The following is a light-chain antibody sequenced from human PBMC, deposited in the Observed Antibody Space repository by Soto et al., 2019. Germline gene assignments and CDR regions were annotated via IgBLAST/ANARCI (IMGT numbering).Light chain of an antibody. J-gene: IGLJ1*01. CDR1: SPNIGGNA. Sequence: QSALTQPPSASGTPGQRVTISCSGSSPNIGGNAVNWYQQLPGTAPKVLIYSNNQRPSGVPARFSGSKSGTSASLAISGLQAEDEADYYCAAWDGSLNGYVFGTGTKVTVL. CDR2: SNN. CDR3: AAWDGSLNGYV. V-gene: IGLV1-44*01.